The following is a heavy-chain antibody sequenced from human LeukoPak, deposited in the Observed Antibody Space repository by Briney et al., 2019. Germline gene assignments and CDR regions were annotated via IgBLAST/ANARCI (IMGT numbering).Heavy chain of an antibody. CDR1: GDSVSSNSAA. V-gene: IGHV6-1*01. Sequence: SQTLSLTCAISGDSVSSNSAALNWIRQSPSSGLEWLGRTYYRSKWYNDYAGSVKSRITIKPDTSKNQVSLQLNSVTPEDTAVYYCARVVIAVAGIDAFDIWGQGTMVTVSS. CDR2: TYYRSKWYN. CDR3: ARVVIAVAGIDAFDI. D-gene: IGHD6-19*01. J-gene: IGHJ3*02.